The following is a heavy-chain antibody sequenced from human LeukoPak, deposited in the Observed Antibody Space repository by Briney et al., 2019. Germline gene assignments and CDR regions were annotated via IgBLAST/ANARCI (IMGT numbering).Heavy chain of an antibody. CDR2: IYYSGST. CDR3: ARHVYYGSGSYYNPYYFDY. V-gene: IGHV4-39*01. CDR1: GGSISSSSYY. Sequence: SETLSLTCTVSGGSISSSSYYWGWIRRPPGKGLEWIGSIYYSGSTYYNPSLKSRVTISVDTSKNQFSLKLSSVTAADTAVYYCARHVYYGSGSYYNPYYFDYWGQGTLVTVSS. J-gene: IGHJ4*02. D-gene: IGHD3-10*01.